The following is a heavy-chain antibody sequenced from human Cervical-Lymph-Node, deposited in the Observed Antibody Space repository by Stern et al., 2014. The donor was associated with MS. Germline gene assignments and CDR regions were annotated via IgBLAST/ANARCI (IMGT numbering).Heavy chain of an antibody. D-gene: IGHD6-19*01. CDR1: GGSISSYY. CDR2: IYYSGST. CDR3: ARAPPSAVAVYYFDY. Sequence: QVQLVESGPGLVKPSETLSLTCTVSGGSISSYYWSWIRQPPGKGLEWIGYIYYSGSTNYNPSLKSRVTISVDTSKNQFSLKLSSVTAADTAVYYCARAPPSAVAVYYFDYWGQGTLVTVSS. V-gene: IGHV4-59*01. J-gene: IGHJ4*02.